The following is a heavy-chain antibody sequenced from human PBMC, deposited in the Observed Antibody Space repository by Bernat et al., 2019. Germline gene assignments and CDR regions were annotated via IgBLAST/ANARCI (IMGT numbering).Heavy chain of an antibody. CDR3: ARDQGGWLQIENAFDI. Sequence: EVQLVESGGGLVQPGESLRLSCAVSGFTFSSSWMHWVRQAPGKGLMGVSRINSDGSSTSYADSVKGRFTISRDNAKNTLYLQMNSLRAEDTAVYYCARDQGGWLQIENAFDIWGQGTMVTVSS. CDR2: INSDGSST. D-gene: IGHD5-24*01. CDR1: GFTFSSSW. J-gene: IGHJ3*02. V-gene: IGHV3-74*01.